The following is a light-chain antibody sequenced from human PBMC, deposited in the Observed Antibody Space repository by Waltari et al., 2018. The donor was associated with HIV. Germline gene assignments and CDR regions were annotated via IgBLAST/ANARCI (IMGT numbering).Light chain of an antibody. J-gene: IGLJ2*01. CDR3: LLSYSGARLVV. V-gene: IGLV7-46*01. Sequence: QAVVTQEPSLTVSPGGTVTLTCGSSTGAVTSGHYPYWFQQKPGQAPRTLIYDTTNNPSWTPARFSGSLLGGKASLTLSGAQPEDEADYYCLLSYSGARLVVFGGGTKLTVL. CDR1: TGAVTSGHY. CDR2: DTT.